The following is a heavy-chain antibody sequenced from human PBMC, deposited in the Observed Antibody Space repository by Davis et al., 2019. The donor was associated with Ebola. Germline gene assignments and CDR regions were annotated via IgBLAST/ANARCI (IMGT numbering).Heavy chain of an antibody. CDR1: GFTFSSYS. CDR2: ISSSSSYI. V-gene: IGHV3-21*04. J-gene: IGHJ5*02. Sequence: GESLKISCAASGFTFSSYSMNWVRQAPGKGLEWVSSISSSSSYIYYADSVKGRFTISRDNAKNSLYLQMNSLRAEDTAVYYCAKSDSGSYYNGWFDPWGQGTLVTVSS. D-gene: IGHD3-10*01. CDR3: AKSDSGSYYNGWFDP.